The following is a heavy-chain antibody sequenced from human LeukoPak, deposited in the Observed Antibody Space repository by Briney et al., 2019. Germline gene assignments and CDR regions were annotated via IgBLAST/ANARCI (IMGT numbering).Heavy chain of an antibody. CDR3: ARTHYGSGSHNWFDP. V-gene: IGHV4-61*01. CDR2: IYYSGST. J-gene: IGHJ5*02. D-gene: IGHD3-10*01. CDR1: GGSVSSGSYY. Sequence: KPSETLSLTCTVSGGSVSSGSYYWSWIRQPPGKGLEWIGYIYYSGSTNYTPPLKSRVTISVDTSKNQFSLKLSSVTAADTAVYYCARTHYGSGSHNWFDPWGQGTLVTVSS.